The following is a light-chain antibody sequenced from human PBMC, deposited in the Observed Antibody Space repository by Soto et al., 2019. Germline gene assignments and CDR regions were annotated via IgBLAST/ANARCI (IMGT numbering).Light chain of an antibody. Sequence: EIVLTQSPGTLSLSPGERATLSCRASQGVTPAYLAWYQHKPGQAPRLLIYGTSNRATGIPDRFSGSGSGTDFTLTISRLEPEDFAVYSCQQYGGSPLFTFGPGTKVDIK. V-gene: IGKV3-20*01. CDR2: GTS. CDR3: QQYGGSPLFT. J-gene: IGKJ3*01. CDR1: QGVTPAY.